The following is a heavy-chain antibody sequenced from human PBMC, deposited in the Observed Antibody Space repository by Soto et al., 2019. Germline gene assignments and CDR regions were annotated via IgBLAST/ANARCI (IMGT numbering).Heavy chain of an antibody. D-gene: IGHD3-16*01. J-gene: IGHJ4*02. V-gene: IGHV3-48*03. CDR1: GFSFTNYE. Sequence: GGSLRLSCAVSGFSFTNYEMNWVRQAPGKGLEWIAYIGLSGDTIYYADSVKGRFTISRDHAKNSLELQTNSLRADDTALYYCARESFSASPNFFDYWGRGTQVTVSS. CDR3: ARESFSASPNFFDY. CDR2: IGLSGDTI.